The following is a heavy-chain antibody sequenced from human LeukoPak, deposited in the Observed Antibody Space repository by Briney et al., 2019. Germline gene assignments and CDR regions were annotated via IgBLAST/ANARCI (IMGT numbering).Heavy chain of an antibody. CDR1: GGSISNYY. CDR2: IYSSGST. CDR3: ARDLGLKSMDY. Sequence: SETLSLTCSVSGGSISNYYWGWIRQPAGKGLEWIGRIYSSGSTNYNPSLKSRVTMSVDTSKNQFSLKLSSVTAADTAVYYCARDLGLKSMDYWGPGTLVSVSS. V-gene: IGHV4-4*07. J-gene: IGHJ4*02. D-gene: IGHD2/OR15-2a*01.